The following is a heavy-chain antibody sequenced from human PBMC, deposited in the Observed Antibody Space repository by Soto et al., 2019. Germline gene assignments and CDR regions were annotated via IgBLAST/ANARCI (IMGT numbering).Heavy chain of an antibody. D-gene: IGHD3-10*01. CDR2: ISQSGTA. V-gene: IGHV4-34*01. CDR1: GVSFTTFY. Sequence: PSETLSLTSDVYGVSFTTFYLNWIRQSPGKGLEWIGEISQSGTATYNPSLKSRPTISIDTSKSQFSLKLSSVTAADTAVYYCARDRGNSYYYQTLDYWGQGTLVTVSS. CDR3: ARDRGNSYYYQTLDY. J-gene: IGHJ4*02.